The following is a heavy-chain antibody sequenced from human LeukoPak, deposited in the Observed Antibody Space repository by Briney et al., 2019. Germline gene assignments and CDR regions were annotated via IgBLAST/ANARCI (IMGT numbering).Heavy chain of an antibody. J-gene: IGHJ6*02. D-gene: IGHD4-17*01. CDR3: AREDPQTTVPEGMDV. CDR2: NYYTGTT. V-gene: IGHV4-59*01. CDR1: GGSISTYY. Sequence: SETLSLTCSVSGGSISTYYWSWIRQLPGKGLEWIGYNYYTGTTNYNPSLRSRVTISVDTSRNQFSLRLSSVTAADTAVYYCAREDPQTTVPEGMDVWGHGTTVIVSS.